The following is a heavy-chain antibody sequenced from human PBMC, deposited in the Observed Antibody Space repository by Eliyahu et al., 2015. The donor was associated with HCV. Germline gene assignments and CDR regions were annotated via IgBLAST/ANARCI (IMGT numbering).Heavy chain of an antibody. J-gene: IGHJ2*01. Sequence: QVQLQQWGAGLLKPSETLSLTCAVXGGSFSGYYWSWIRQPPGKGLEWIGEINHSGSTNYNPSLKSRVTISVDTSKNQFSLKLSSVTAADTAVYYCARKIAWYFDLWGRGTLVTVSS. CDR2: INHSGST. CDR3: ARKIAWYFDL. V-gene: IGHV4-34*01. CDR1: GGSFSGYY.